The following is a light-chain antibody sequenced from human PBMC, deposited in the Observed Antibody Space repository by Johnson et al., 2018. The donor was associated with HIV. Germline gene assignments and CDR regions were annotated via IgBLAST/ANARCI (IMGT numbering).Light chain of an antibody. CDR1: SSNIGNNY. J-gene: IGLJ1*01. V-gene: IGLV1-51*01. Sequence: SVLTQPPSVSAAPGQKVTISCSGSSSNIGNNYVSWYQQLPGTAPKLPFITNINRPPGIPNRFSASKSATPAPLAIPGLQPGAEADYYCGTWDSSLSAAGVFGTGTKVTGL. CDR2: TNI. CDR3: GTWDSSLSAAGV.